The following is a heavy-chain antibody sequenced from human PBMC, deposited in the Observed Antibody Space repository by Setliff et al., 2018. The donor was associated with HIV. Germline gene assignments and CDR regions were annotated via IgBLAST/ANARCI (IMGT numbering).Heavy chain of an antibody. CDR1: GYTFISYA. Sequence: ASVKVSCKASGYTFISYAMHWVRQAPGQRLEWMGWINVGSGNTKYLLRFQDRVTLTRDTSATTAYMELSSLRSEDTAVYYCARDVGSVWHNWFDPWGQGTLVTVSS. J-gene: IGHJ5*02. CDR3: ARDVGSVWHNWFDP. CDR2: INVGSGNT. D-gene: IGHD6-19*01. V-gene: IGHV1-3*01.